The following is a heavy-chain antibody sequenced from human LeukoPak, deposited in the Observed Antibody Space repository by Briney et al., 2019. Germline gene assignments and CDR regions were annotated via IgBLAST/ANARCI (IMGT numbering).Heavy chain of an antibody. Sequence: QTGGSLRLSCAVSGFTVSNNYMSWVRQAPGKGLEWVSAIYSGGSTYYADSVKGRFTISRDNSENTVYLQMNSLRAEDTAVYYCAREGIVGATDYWGQATLVTVSS. D-gene: IGHD1-26*01. V-gene: IGHV3-53*01. J-gene: IGHJ4*02. CDR3: AREGIVGATDY. CDR2: IYSGGST. CDR1: GFTVSNNY.